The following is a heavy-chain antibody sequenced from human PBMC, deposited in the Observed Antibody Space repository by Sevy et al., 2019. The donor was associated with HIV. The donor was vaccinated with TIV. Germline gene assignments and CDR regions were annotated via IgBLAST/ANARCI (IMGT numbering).Heavy chain of an antibody. D-gene: IGHD3-22*01. Sequence: GGSLRLSCVASGFTFSDHYMSWIRQAPGKGLEWVSDISGSGSSIDYSDSVKGRFTISRDNTKNSRYLQMNSLRAEDTAVYYCARDRKDYDSSGYYFTFDFWGQGTLVTVSS. V-gene: IGHV3-11*04. CDR3: ARDRKDYDSSGYYFTFDF. CDR2: ISGSGSSI. J-gene: IGHJ4*02. CDR1: GFTFSDHY.